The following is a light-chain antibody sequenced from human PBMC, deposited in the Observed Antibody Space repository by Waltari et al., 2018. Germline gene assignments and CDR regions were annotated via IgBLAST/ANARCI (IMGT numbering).Light chain of an antibody. Sequence: QSVVTQSPSASGAPGQRVTISCSGSNSNIGSSTVNWYQKVPGTAPRLPIYSNDTRPAGVPDRFSASTSGTSASLAISGLQSEDEADYYCATWDARLTAVVFGGGTKVTVL. J-gene: IGLJ2*01. V-gene: IGLV1-44*01. CDR2: SND. CDR3: ATWDARLTAVV. CDR1: NSNIGSST.